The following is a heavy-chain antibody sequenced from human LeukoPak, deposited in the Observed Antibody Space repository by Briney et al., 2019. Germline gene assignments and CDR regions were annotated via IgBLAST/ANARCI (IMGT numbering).Heavy chain of an antibody. CDR1: GGSISSGGYY. D-gene: IGHD3-3*01. Sequence: SETLSLTCTVSGGSISSGGYYWSWIRQPPGKGLEWIGYIYHSRSTYYNPSPKSRVTKSVDRSKNQFSLKLSSVTAADTAVYYCARGFPSITIFGVVQLRNFDYWGQGTLVTVSS. CDR2: IYHSRST. CDR3: ARGFPSITIFGVVQLRNFDY. V-gene: IGHV4-30-2*01. J-gene: IGHJ4*02.